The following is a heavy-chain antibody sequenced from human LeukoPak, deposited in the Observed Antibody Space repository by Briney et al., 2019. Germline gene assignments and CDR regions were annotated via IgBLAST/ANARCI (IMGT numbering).Heavy chain of an antibody. CDR3: ARGGGKVYCSSTSCYGSWFDP. D-gene: IGHD2-2*01. J-gene: IGHJ5*02. Sequence: KPSETLSLTCAVYGGSFSGYYWSWIRQPPGKGLEWIGEINHSGSTNYNPSLKSRVTISVDTSKNQFSLKLSSVTAADTAVYYCARGGGKVYCSSTSCYGSWFDPWGQGTLVTVSS. CDR2: INHSGST. V-gene: IGHV4-34*01. CDR1: GGSFSGYY.